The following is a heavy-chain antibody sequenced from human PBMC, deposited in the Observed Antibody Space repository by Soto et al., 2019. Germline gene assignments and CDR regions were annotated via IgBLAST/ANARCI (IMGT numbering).Heavy chain of an antibody. CDR1: GFTFSSYG. Sequence: PGGSLRLSCAASGFTFSSYGMHWVRQAPGKGLEWVAGIWYDGSNKYYADSVKGRFTISRDNSENTLYLQMNSLRAEDTAVYYCAREGKVTHYYYYGMDVWGQGTTVTVSS. CDR3: AREGKVTHYYYYGMDV. J-gene: IGHJ6*02. D-gene: IGHD4-4*01. V-gene: IGHV3-33*01. CDR2: IWYDGSNK.